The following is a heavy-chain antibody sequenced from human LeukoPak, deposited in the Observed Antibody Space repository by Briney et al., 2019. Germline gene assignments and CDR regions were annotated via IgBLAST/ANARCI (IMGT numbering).Heavy chain of an antibody. V-gene: IGHV3-7*01. J-gene: IGHJ3*02. CDR2: IKQDGSEK. Sequence: GGSLRLSCAASGFTISNYWMIWVRQAPGRGLEWVANIKQDGSEKYYVDPVKGRFTISRDNANNSLYLQMNSLRAEDTAVYYCARDLDYRILTGHYDAFDIWGQGTMVSVSS. CDR1: GFTISNYW. CDR3: ARDLDYRILTGHYDAFDI. D-gene: IGHD3-9*01.